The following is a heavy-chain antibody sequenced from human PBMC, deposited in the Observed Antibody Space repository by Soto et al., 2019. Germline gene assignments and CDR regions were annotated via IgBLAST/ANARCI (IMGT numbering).Heavy chain of an antibody. V-gene: IGHV1-18*04. Sequence: ASVKVSCKASGYTFTSYGISWVRQAPGQGLERMGWISAYNGNTNYAQKLQGRVTMTTDTSTSTAYMELRSLRSDDTAVYYCARLRPYYYDSSGPPYYFDYWGQGTLVTVSS. CDR2: ISAYNGNT. J-gene: IGHJ4*02. CDR3: ARLRPYYYDSSGPPYYFDY. CDR1: GYTFTSYG. D-gene: IGHD3-22*01.